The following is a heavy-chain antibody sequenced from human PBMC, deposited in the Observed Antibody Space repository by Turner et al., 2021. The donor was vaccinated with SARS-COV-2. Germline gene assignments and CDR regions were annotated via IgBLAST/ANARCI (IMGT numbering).Heavy chain of an antibody. CDR3: AEIRANWGY. J-gene: IGHJ4*02. V-gene: IGHV3-72*01. D-gene: IGHD7-27*01. CDR2: TKDETYSYMT. CDR1: GFSFCDLF. Sequence: VQLVESEGHLVHPGGSRTLSCPVSGFSFCDLFIDWVRLAPVEGMEWVGRTKDETYSYMTEYGASVKGRIPIARDDSHNSVFLQMNSLKADDTAVYYCAEIRANWGYWGQGTPVTVSS.